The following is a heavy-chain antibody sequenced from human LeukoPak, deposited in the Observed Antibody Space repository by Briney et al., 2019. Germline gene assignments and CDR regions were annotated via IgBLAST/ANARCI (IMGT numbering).Heavy chain of an antibody. Sequence: HPGGSLRLSCAPSGFTFSSYEMNWVRQAPGKGLEWVSYISSSGSTIYYADSVKGRFTISRDNAKNSLYLQMNSLRAEDTAVYYCARALYGYTYAIGYWGQGTLVTVSS. J-gene: IGHJ4*02. CDR1: GFTFSSYE. V-gene: IGHV3-48*03. CDR3: ARALYGYTYAIGY. CDR2: ISSSGSTI. D-gene: IGHD5-18*01.